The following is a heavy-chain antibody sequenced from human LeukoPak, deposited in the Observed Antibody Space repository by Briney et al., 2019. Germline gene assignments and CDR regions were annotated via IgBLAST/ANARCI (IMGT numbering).Heavy chain of an antibody. CDR1: GFSLSSFW. J-gene: IGHJ4*02. CDR3: ARDRGLRYFDSFDY. Sequence: GGSLRLSCVASGFSLSSFWMNWVRQAPGKGLEWVASIKKDGSEKHYVDSVKARFTISRVNAKNSLYLEMNSLRAEDTAVYYCARDRGLRYFDSFDYWGQGALVTVSS. V-gene: IGHV3-7*03. CDR2: IKKDGSEK. D-gene: IGHD3-9*01.